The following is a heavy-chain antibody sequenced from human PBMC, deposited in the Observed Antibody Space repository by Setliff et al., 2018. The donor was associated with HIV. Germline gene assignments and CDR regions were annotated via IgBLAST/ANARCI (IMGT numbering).Heavy chain of an antibody. CDR3: TTTTGNSYGSFDY. CDR2: IKTTNDGGTR. CDR1: GFSFNTAW. D-gene: IGHD5-18*01. J-gene: IGHJ4*02. Sequence: GGSLRLSCVASGFSFNTAWMTWVRQAPGKGLEWVGRIKTTNDGGTREYGAPVEGRFSISRDDSKNTLYLHMNSLKIEDTGVYYCTTTTGNSYGSFDYWGQGTLVTVSS. V-gene: IGHV3-15*01.